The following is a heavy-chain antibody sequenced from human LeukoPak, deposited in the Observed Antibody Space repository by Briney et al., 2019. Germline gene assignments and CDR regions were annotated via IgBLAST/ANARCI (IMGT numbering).Heavy chain of an antibody. Sequence: GEPLKISCKGSGYSFTSYWIGWVRQMPGKGLEWMGIIYPGDSDTRYSPSFQGQVTISADKSISTAYLQWSSLKASDTAMYYCARFGSYDFWSGYYDYWGQGTLVTVSS. J-gene: IGHJ4*02. CDR2: IYPGDSDT. V-gene: IGHV5-51*01. CDR3: ARFGSYDFWSGYYDY. D-gene: IGHD3-3*01. CDR1: GYSFTSYW.